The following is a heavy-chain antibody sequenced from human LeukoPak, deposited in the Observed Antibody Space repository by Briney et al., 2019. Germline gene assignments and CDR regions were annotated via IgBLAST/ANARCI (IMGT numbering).Heavy chain of an antibody. J-gene: IGHJ4*02. CDR3: AKDSQLRGDGSGCYYPGGFDY. Sequence: PGGSLRLSCAASGFTFDDYAMHWARQAPGKGRVWVTGISWNSGSIGHAYSVKGRFPISRDNTKNSLYLQMNSLRAEDSALYYCAKDSQLRGDGSGCYYPGGFDYWGQGTLVTVSS. D-gene: IGHD3-10*01. V-gene: IGHV3-9*01. CDR1: GFTFDDYA. CDR2: ISWNSGSI.